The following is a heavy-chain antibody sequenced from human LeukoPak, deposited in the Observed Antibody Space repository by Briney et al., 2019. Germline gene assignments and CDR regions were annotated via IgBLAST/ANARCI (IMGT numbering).Heavy chain of an antibody. J-gene: IGHJ6*04. CDR2: ISTGNGNT. Sequence: ASVKVSCKASGYTFTSYAMHWVRQAPGQRLEWMGWISTGNGNTKYSQKFQGRVTITRDTSANTTYMELSSLRSEDTAVYYCGRDYYDILTGYPQGMDVWGKGTTVTVSS. V-gene: IGHV1-3*04. CDR1: GYTFTSYA. D-gene: IGHD3-9*01. CDR3: GRDYYDILTGYPQGMDV.